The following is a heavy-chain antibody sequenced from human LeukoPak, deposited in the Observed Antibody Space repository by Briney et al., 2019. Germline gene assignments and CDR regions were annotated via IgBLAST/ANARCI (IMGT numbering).Heavy chain of an antibody. V-gene: IGHV3-33*07. CDR2: IKDDGSHK. J-gene: IGHJ4*02. D-gene: IGHD5-18*01. CDR3: ARRRYTYGGEFDY. CDR1: GFTFSSYG. Sequence: GGSLRLSCVTSGFTFSSYGMYWVRQAPGKGLEWVAFIKDDGSHKNYAGSVKGRFTLSRDDSKNTLYLQMNSLRVDDTAVYYCARRRYTYGGEFDYWGQGTLVTVSS.